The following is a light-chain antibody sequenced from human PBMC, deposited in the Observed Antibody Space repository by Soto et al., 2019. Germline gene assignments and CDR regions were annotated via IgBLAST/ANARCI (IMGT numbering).Light chain of an antibody. V-gene: IGKV1-27*01. CDR1: QGISNF. Sequence: DIQMTQSPSSLSASVGDRVSITCRASQGISNFLAWYQQKPGKVPKLLISAASTLQSGVPSRFRGSGSGTEFTLTISSLQPEDVATYYCQQSDHSPIYTFGQGTDLEIK. CDR2: AAS. CDR3: QQSDHSPIYT. J-gene: IGKJ2*01.